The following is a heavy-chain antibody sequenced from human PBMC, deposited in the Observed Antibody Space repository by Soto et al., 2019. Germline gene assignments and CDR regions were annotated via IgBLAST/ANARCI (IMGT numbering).Heavy chain of an antibody. CDR1: GDSVTSHY. CDR3: ARQDCTNGVCYLHHLKRFDY. CDR2: MHYTGFS. D-gene: IGHD2-8*01. Sequence: SETLSLTCSLSGDSVTSHYLTWIRQSPEKGLEWIGYMHYTGFSHYNPSLKSRLTISVDRSKNQFTLQLTSVTVADTAVYYCARQDCTNGVCYLHHLKRFDYWGQGTLVTVSS. V-gene: IGHV4-59*08. J-gene: IGHJ4*02.